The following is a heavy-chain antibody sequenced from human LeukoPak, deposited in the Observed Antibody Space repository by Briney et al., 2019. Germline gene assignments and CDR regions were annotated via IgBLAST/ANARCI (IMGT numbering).Heavy chain of an antibody. D-gene: IGHD6-19*01. CDR3: ARGPGGSGWLFDY. J-gene: IGHJ4*02. CDR1: GGTFSSYA. CDR2: IIPIFGTA. Sequence: SVKVSCKASGGTFSSYAISWVRQAPGQGLEWMGVIIPIFGTANYAQKFQGRVTITADESTSTAYMELSSLRSEDTAVYYCARGPGGSGWLFDYWGQGTLVTVSS. V-gene: IGHV1-69*13.